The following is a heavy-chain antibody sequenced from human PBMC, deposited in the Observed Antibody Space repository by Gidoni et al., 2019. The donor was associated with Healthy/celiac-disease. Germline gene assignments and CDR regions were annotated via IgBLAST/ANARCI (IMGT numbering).Heavy chain of an antibody. J-gene: IGHJ5*02. Sequence: VQLVETGGGLVKPGGCLRLSRAAPRFSPSDSYMSWIRQAPGKGLEWVSYISSSGSTIYYADSVKGRFTISRDNAKNSLYLQMNSLRAEDTAVYYCAREGCAAAGTGWIDPWGQGTLVTVSS. D-gene: IGHD6-13*01. CDR2: ISSSGSTI. CDR1: RFSPSDSY. V-gene: IGHV3-11*01. CDR3: AREGCAAAGTGWIDP.